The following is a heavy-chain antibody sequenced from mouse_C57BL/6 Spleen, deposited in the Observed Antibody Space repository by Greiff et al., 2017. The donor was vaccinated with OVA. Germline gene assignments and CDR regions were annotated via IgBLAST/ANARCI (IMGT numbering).Heavy chain of an antibody. CDR1: GYTFTSYW. CDR3: ARSGLFDD. D-gene: IGHD3-1*01. J-gene: IGHJ2*01. CDR2: IDPSDSYT. Sequence: VQLQQPGAELVMPGASVKLSCKASGYTFTSYWMHWVKQRPGQGLEWIGEIDPSDSYTNYNQKFKGKSTLTVDKSSSTAYMQLSSLTSEDSAVYYCARSGLFDDWGQGTTLTVSS. V-gene: IGHV1-69*01.